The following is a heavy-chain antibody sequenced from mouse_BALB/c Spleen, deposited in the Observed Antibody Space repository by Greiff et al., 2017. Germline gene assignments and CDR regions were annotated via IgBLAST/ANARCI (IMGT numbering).Heavy chain of an antibody. CDR1: GYNFTSYW. CDR2: IYPGSGST. CDR3: AREDYAAWFAY. V-gene: IGHV1-55*01. J-gene: IGHJ3*01. Sequence: VQLQQSGAELVKPGTSVKLSCKASGYNFTSYWINWVKLRPGQGLEWIGDIYPGSGSTNYNEKFKSKATLTVDTSSSTAYMQLSSLASEDSALYYCAREDYAAWFAYWGQGTLVTVSA. D-gene: IGHD2-4*01.